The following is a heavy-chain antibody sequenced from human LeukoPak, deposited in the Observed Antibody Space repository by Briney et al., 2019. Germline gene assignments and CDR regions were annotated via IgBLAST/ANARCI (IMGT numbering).Heavy chain of an antibody. D-gene: IGHD5-12*01. CDR3: AKNRWGSVATPDS. CDR1: GFTFSSYA. J-gene: IGHJ4*02. CDR2: ISGSVGST. Sequence: GGSLRLSCAAPGFTFSSYAMSWVRQAPGKGLYWVSTISGSVGSTYYADSVKGRFTISRDNSKNTVYLQMNSLAIEDTAIYYCAKNRWGSVATPDSWGQGTVVTVSS. V-gene: IGHV3-23*01.